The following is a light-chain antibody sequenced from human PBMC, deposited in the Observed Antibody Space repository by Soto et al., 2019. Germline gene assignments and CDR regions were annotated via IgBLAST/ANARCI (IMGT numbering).Light chain of an antibody. V-gene: IGLV1-40*01. CDR2: GNI. J-gene: IGLJ1*01. Sequence: QSVLTQPPSVSGAPGQRVTISCTGSSSNIGAGYDVHWYQQRPGTGPKLLIFGNINRPSGVPDRFSGSKSGTSASLAITGLQAEDEGDYLCCSHSGFNTPYVFASGTKVTV. CDR3: CSHSGFNTPYV. CDR1: SSNIGAGYD.